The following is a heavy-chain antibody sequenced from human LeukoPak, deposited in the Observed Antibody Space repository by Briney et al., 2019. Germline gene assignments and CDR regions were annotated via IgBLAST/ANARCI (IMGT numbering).Heavy chain of an antibody. Sequence: HPGGALRHFLAASGFHLRSYEMKTVREAPAEGVGGVSYICSCGSTIYYADSVKGRFTISRDNAKNSLYLQMNSLRAEDTAVYYCAGNVVVVAATRGYYYGMDVWGQGTTVTVSS. CDR3: AGNVVVVAATRGYYYGMDV. D-gene: IGHD2-15*01. J-gene: IGHJ6*02. CDR2: ICSCGSTI. CDR1: GFHLRSYE. V-gene: IGHV3-48*03.